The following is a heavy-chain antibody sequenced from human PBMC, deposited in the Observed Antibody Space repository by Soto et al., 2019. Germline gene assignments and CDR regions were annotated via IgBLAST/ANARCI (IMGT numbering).Heavy chain of an antibody. Sequence: GGSLRLSCAASGFTFCSYDMHWVRQATGKGLEWVSAIGTAGDTYYPGSVKGRFTISRENAKNSLYLQMNSLRAGDTAVYYCARGYCTNGVCWGGYYGMDVWGQGTTVTVSS. CDR3: ARGYCTNGVCWGGYYGMDV. D-gene: IGHD2-8*01. V-gene: IGHV3-13*01. J-gene: IGHJ6*02. CDR1: GFTFCSYD. CDR2: IGTAGDT.